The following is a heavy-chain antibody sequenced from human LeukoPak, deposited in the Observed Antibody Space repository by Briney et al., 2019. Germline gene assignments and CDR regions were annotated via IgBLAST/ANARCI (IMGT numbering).Heavy chain of an antibody. CDR3: ARLGSSWSFDY. CDR2: IWYDGSNK. D-gene: IGHD6-13*01. Sequence: SGGSLRLSCAASGFTFSSYGMNWVSQAPGKGLEWVAVIWYDGSNKYYGDSVKGRFTISRDNSKNTVSLQMSSLRVEDTAVYYCARLGSSWSFDYWGQGTLVTVSS. J-gene: IGHJ4*02. CDR1: GFTFSSYG. V-gene: IGHV3-33*01.